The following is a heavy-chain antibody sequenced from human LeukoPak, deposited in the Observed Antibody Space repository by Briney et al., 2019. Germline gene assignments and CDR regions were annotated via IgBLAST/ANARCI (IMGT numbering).Heavy chain of an antibody. CDR3: ARDESGDNGAFDI. CDR2: ISGSSNYI. V-gene: IGHV3-21*01. CDR1: GFTFSDYT. Sequence: GGSLRLSCAASGFTFSDYTMNWVRLAPGKGLEWVSSISGSSNYIYYADSVKGRFTISRGNAKNSLYLQMNSLRVEDTAVYYCARDESGDNGAFDIWGQGTMVTVSS. J-gene: IGHJ3*02. D-gene: IGHD2-21*01.